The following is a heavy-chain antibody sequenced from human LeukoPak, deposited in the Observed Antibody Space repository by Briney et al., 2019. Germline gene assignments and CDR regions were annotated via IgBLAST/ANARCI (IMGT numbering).Heavy chain of an antibody. Sequence: SVKVSCKASGGTFSSYAISWVRRAPGQGLEWMGGIIPIFGTANYAQKFQGRVTITTDESTSAAYMELSSLRSEDTAVYYCARGVMAEGYFDYWGQGTLVTVSS. D-gene: IGHD5-24*01. V-gene: IGHV1-69*05. CDR2: IIPIFGTA. CDR3: ARGVMAEGYFDY. CDR1: GGTFSSYA. J-gene: IGHJ4*02.